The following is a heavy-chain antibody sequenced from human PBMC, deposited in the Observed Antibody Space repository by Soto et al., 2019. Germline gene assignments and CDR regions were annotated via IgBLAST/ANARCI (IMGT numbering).Heavy chain of an antibody. D-gene: IGHD4-17*01. CDR1: GFTFSTYG. CDR2: ISYDGSNK. J-gene: IGHJ4*02. V-gene: IGHV3-30*18. Sequence: QVQVVESGGGVVQPGRSLTLSCAVSGFTFSTYGMHWVRQAPGKGLEWVAIISYDGSNKYYADSVMGRFAISRDNSKNTLLLQLNSLRPEDTAVYYCAKDIHAGSDGYHYGADYWGQGTQVTVSS. CDR3: AKDIHAGSDGYHYGADY.